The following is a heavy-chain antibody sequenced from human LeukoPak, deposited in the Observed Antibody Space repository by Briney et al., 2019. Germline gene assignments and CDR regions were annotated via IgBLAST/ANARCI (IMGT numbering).Heavy chain of an antibody. CDR1: GGSFSGYY. Sequence: SETLSLTCAVYGGSFSGYYWSWIRQPPGKGLEWIGEINHSGSTNYNPSLKSRVTISVDTSKNQFSLKLSSVTAADTAVYYCARGPGWLGQYFDYWGQGALVTVSS. V-gene: IGHV4-34*01. D-gene: IGHD6-19*01. CDR3: ARGPGWLGQYFDY. J-gene: IGHJ4*02. CDR2: INHSGST.